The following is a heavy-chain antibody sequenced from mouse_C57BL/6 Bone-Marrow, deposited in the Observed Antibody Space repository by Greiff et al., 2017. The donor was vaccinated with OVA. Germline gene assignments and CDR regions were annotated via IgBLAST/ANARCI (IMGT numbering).Heavy chain of an antibody. D-gene: IGHD2-5*01. CDR3: TTNYSTPFAY. Sequence: VQLQQSGAELVRPGASVKLSCTASGFNIKDDYMHWVKQRPEQGLEWIGWIDPENGDTEYASKFQGKATITADTSSNTAYLQLSSLTSEDTAVYYCTTNYSTPFAYWGQGTLVTVSA. J-gene: IGHJ3*01. V-gene: IGHV14-4*01. CDR1: GFNIKDDY. CDR2: IDPENGDT.